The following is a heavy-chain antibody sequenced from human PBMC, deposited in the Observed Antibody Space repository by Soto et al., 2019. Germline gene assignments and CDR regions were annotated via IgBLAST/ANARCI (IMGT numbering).Heavy chain of an antibody. V-gene: IGHV4-38-2*02. Sequence: AETLFLTCPVSGYSISIGNYWGWIRQPPGKRLKWIGSIYQSGSTYHNPSLRSRATISVDTSKNQFSLKLSSVTAADTAVYYCARVLGAPLYYYDCWGQGILVTVSS. D-gene: IGHD1-26*01. J-gene: IGHJ4*02. CDR2: IYQSGST. CDR1: GYSISIGNY. CDR3: ARVLGAPLYYYDC.